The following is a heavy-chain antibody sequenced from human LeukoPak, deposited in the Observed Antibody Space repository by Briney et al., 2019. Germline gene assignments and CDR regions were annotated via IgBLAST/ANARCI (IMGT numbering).Heavy chain of an antibody. J-gene: IGHJ4*02. CDR3: AKGSHSSGWYYFDY. D-gene: IGHD6-19*01. CDR2: ISGDSRYI. Sequence: AGGSLRLSCAASGFTFSSYSMNWVRQAPGKGLEWVSAISGDSRYIYYADSVRGRFTISRDNAENSLYLQMNSLRVEDTAVYYCAKGSHSSGWYYFDYWGQGTLVTVSS. V-gene: IGHV3-21*01. CDR1: GFTFSSYS.